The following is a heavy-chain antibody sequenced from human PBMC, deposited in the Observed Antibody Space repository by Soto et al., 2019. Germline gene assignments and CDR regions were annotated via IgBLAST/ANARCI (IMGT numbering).Heavy chain of an antibody. D-gene: IGHD2-8*01. CDR3: ARHLPNYYYYYMDV. J-gene: IGHJ6*03. Sequence: SETLSLTCPVSGGSITNNYWSWIRQFPGKGLEWIGYVYSSGSTKHNPSLKSRVTISVDTAKNQFSLKLSSVTAADTAIYYCARHLPNYYYYYMDVWGKGTTVTVSS. CDR1: GGSITNNY. CDR2: VYSSGST. V-gene: IGHV4-59*08.